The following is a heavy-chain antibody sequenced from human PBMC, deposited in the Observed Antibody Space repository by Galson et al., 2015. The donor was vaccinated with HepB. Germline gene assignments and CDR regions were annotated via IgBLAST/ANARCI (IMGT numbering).Heavy chain of an antibody. J-gene: IGHJ6*02. V-gene: IGHV1-18*04. D-gene: IGHD3-16*02. CDR3: ARSYLYRRFGHLVSPRGMDA. CDR1: GQTFTNYN. Sequence: SVKVSCKASGQTFTNYNISWVRQAPGQGLEWMGWINAYNGNTNYAQKFQGRVTMTTDTSTNTAYMEVRSLRSDDTATYYCARSYLYRRFGHLVSPRGMDAWGQGTTVTVSS. CDR2: INAYNGNT.